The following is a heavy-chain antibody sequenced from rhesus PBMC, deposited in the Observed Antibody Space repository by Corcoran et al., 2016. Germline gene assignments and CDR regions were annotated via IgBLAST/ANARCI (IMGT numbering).Heavy chain of an antibody. J-gene: IGHJ2*01. CDR1: GGSFSSYW. D-gene: IGHD1-20*01. CDR3: ARGYSWNNVGWYFDL. CDR2: INVNSGST. V-gene: IGHV4-80*01. Sequence: QVQLQESGPGLVKPSETLSLTCAVSGGSFSSYWWSWIRQPPGKGLEWIGEINVNSGSTNSNPSLKSRFTVSKDASKNQFSLNLSSVTAADTAVYYCARGYSWNNVGWYFDLWGPGTPITISS.